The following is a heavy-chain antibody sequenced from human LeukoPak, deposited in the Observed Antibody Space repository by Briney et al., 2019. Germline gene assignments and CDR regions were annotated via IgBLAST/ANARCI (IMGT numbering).Heavy chain of an antibody. Sequence: PGGSLRLSCAASGFTFNSYAFHWVRQAPGKGLEYVSGIHSNGGRTNYADSVKGRFTISRDNSKNTLYLQMNSLRAEDTAVYYCAKDPGYYGSGNPSGDYWGQGTLVTVSS. D-gene: IGHD3-10*01. V-gene: IGHV3-64*02. CDR2: IHSNGGRT. CDR1: GFTFNSYA. CDR3: AKDPGYYGSGNPSGDY. J-gene: IGHJ4*02.